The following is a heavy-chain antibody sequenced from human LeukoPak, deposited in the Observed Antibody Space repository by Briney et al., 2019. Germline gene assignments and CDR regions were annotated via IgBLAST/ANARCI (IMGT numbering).Heavy chain of an antibody. D-gene: IGHD2-2*02. J-gene: IGHJ6*04. Sequence: GGFLRLSCAASGFTFSSYSMNWVRQAPGKGLEWVSYIRNSGGTIYYADSVKGRFTISRDNAKNSLYLQMNSLRAEDSAVYYCARAQVVERAALQYYYFGMDVWGKGTTVTVSS. V-gene: IGHV3-48*04. CDR2: IRNSGGTI. CDR1: GFTFSSYS. CDR3: ARAQVVERAALQYYYFGMDV.